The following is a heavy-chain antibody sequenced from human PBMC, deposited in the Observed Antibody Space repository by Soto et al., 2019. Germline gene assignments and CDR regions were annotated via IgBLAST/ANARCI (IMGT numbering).Heavy chain of an antibody. CDR2: IIDSGGSK. CDR3: AKGRSYYYYYGVDV. Sequence: PGGSLRLSCAASGFTFSSCAMGWVRQAPGKGLEWVSDIIDSGGSKYYADSVKGRFTISRDNSKRTLKLKMNSLRAEDTALYYCAKGRSYYYYYGVDVWGQGTTVTVSS. J-gene: IGHJ6*02. V-gene: IGHV3-23*01. CDR1: GFTFSSCA.